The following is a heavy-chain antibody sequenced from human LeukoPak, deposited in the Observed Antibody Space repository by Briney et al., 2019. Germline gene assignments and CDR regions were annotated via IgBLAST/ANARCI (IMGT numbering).Heavy chain of an antibody. V-gene: IGHV3-74*01. J-gene: IGHJ4*02. CDR2: INSDGSTT. CDR1: GFTFSRYW. CDR3: AREQPPGVYFDC. Sequence: PGGSLRLSCAASGFTFSRYWMNWVRQAPGKGLVWVSRINSDGSTTRYADSVKGRFTISRDNAKNTMYLHMNSLRAEDTAVYYCAREQPPGVYFDCWGQGTLVTVSS. D-gene: IGHD1-14*01.